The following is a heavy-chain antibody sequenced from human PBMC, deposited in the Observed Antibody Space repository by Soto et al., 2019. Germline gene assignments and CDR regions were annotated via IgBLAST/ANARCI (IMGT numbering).Heavy chain of an antibody. V-gene: IGHV1-3*01. CDR1: GYTFTSYA. D-gene: IGHD3-10*01. CDR2: INAGSGNT. J-gene: IGHJ4*02. Sequence: QVQLVQSGAEVKKPGASVKVSCKASGYTFTSYAMHWVRQAPGQRLEWMGWINAGSGNTKYSQKFQGRVTITRDTTASTALMGLSTLKSEDTAGDYCAREDSCGECGDYWGQGTLVTVSS. CDR3: AREDSCGECGDY.